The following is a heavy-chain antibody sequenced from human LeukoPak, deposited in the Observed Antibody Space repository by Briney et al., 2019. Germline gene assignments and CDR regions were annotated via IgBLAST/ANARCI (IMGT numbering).Heavy chain of an antibody. CDR3: ATGRSIRCFDY. D-gene: IGHD3-3*01. Sequence: TSETLSLTCTVSGVSIFSSYWNWVRQPPGKGPEWIGYVHYSGSTNYNPSLKSRVTISVDTSKSQFSLKLSSATAADTAVYYCATGRSIRCFDYWGQGTLLTVSS. J-gene: IGHJ4*02. CDR1: GVSIFSSY. V-gene: IGHV4-59*12. CDR2: VHYSGST.